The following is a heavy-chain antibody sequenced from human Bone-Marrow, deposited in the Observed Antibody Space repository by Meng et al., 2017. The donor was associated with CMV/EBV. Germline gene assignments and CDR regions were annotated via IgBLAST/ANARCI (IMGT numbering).Heavy chain of an antibody. J-gene: IGHJ5*02. Sequence: SETLSLTCTVSGGSISSSSYYWGWIRQPPGKGLEWIGSIYYSGSTYYNPSLKSRATISVDTSKNQFSLKLSSVTAADTAVYYCAPLTSIAAAGNWFDPWGQGTLVTVSS. D-gene: IGHD6-13*01. V-gene: IGHV4-39*01. CDR2: IYYSGST. CDR1: GGSISSSSYY. CDR3: APLTSIAAAGNWFDP.